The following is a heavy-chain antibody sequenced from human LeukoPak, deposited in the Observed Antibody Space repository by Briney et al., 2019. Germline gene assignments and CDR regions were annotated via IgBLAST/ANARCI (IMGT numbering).Heavy chain of an antibody. V-gene: IGHV3-7*03. CDR2: IKQDGSEK. D-gene: IGHD3-10*01. Sequence: GGSLRLSCAASGSTFSSYWMSWVRQAPGKGLEWVANIKQDGSEKYYVDSVKGRFTISRDNAKNSLYLQMNSLRAEDTAVYYCARDKLLWFGDNKTYYYYGMDVWGKGTTVTVSS. CDR3: ARDKLLWFGDNKTYYYYGMDV. J-gene: IGHJ6*04. CDR1: GSTFSSYW.